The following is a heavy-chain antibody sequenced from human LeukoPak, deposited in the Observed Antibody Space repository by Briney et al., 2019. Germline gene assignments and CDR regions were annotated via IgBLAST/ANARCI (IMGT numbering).Heavy chain of an antibody. CDR2: ISYDGSSK. V-gene: IGHV3-30*04. J-gene: IGHJ4*02. CDR1: GFTFSTYA. Sequence: GGSLRLSCAASGFTFSTYAINWVRQAPGKGLEWVAVISYDGSSKNYADSVKGRFTISRDNSKNTLYLQMNSLRAEDTAVYYCARDPEHYGSGSYLDYWGQGSLVTVSS. D-gene: IGHD3-10*01. CDR3: ARDPEHYGSGSYLDY.